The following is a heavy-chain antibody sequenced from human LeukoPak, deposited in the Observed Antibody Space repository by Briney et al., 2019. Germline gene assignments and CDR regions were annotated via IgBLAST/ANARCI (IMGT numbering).Heavy chain of an antibody. CDR1: GYSFTSYW. D-gene: IGHD6-19*01. CDR3: ARYLSGWYGDY. Sequence: GESLKISCKGSGYSFTSYWISWVRQMPGKCLEWMGRIDPSDSYTNYSPSFQGHVTIAADKSISTAYLQLSSLKASDTAMYYCARYLSGWYGDYWGQGTLVTVSS. J-gene: IGHJ4*02. CDR2: IDPSDSYT. V-gene: IGHV5-10-1*01.